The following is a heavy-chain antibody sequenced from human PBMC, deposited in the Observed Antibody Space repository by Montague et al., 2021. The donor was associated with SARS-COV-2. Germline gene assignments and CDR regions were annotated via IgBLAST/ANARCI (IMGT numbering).Heavy chain of an antibody. Sequence: SETLSLTCTVSGDSISDYYWSWIRQPPGMGLEWIGYIFRSGATNYNPPLKSRVIISLDTSKSQFSLRLSSVTAAGTATYYCARTSRGSRYFYGVDVWGQGTTVTVSS. CDR2: IFRSGAT. CDR3: ARTSRGSRYFYGVDV. V-gene: IGHV4-59*01. CDR1: GDSISDYY. D-gene: IGHD3-10*01. J-gene: IGHJ6*02.